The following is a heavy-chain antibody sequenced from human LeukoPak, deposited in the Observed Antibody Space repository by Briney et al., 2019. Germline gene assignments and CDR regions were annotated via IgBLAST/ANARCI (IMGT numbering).Heavy chain of an antibody. Sequence: ASVKVSCKASGYAFTSYGISWVRQAPGQGLEWMGWISAYNGNTNYAQKLQGRVTMTTDTSTSTAYMELRSLRSDDTAVYYCARGMSTISMYWFDPWGQGTLVTVSS. CDR2: ISAYNGNT. J-gene: IGHJ5*02. CDR1: GYAFTSYG. CDR3: ARGMSTISMYWFDP. D-gene: IGHD5-24*01. V-gene: IGHV1-18*01.